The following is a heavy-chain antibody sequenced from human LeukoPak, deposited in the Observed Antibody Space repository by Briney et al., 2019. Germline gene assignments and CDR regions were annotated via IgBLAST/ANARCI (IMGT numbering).Heavy chain of an antibody. D-gene: IGHD2-2*01. CDR1: GGSISSGGYY. Sequence: SETLSLTCTVSGGSISSGGYYWSWIRQHPGKGLEWIGYIYYSGSTYYNPSLKRRFTISVDTSKNQFSLKLSSVTAADTAVYYCARVGGNCSSNSCYLPLWFGEIPRTYLDYWGQGTLVTVSS. J-gene: IGHJ4*02. CDR2: IYYSGST. CDR3: ARVGGNCSSNSCYLPLWFGEIPRTYLDY. V-gene: IGHV4-31*03.